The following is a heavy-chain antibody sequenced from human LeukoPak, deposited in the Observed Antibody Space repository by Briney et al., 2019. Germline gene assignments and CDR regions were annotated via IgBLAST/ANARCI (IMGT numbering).Heavy chain of an antibody. CDR1: GFTFSSYD. J-gene: IGHJ4*02. D-gene: IGHD3-22*01. CDR2: IDTAGDT. CDR3: ARVTSDSSGFAYYFDF. V-gene: IGHV3-13*01. Sequence: GGSLRLSCAASGFTFSSYDMHWVRQATGKGLESVSSIDTAGDTYYPGSVKGRFTISRENARNSLYLQMSSLRAGDTAVYYCARVTSDSSGFAYYFDFWGQGTLVTVSS.